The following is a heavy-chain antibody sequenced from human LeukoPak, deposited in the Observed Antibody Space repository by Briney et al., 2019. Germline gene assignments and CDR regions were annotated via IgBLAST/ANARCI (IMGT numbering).Heavy chain of an antibody. CDR1: GYSFTSYW. CDR3: ARLPYYFDSGSYSPYYYGMDV. CDR2: IYPGDSDT. J-gene: IGHJ6*02. V-gene: IGHV5-51*01. D-gene: IGHD3-10*01. Sequence: KRGESLKISCKGSGYSFTSYWIGWVRQMPGKGLEWMGIIYPGDSDTRYSPSFQGQVSISANKSINTAYLQWSSLKASDTAMYYCARLPYYFDSGSYSPYYYGMDVWGQGTTVTVSS.